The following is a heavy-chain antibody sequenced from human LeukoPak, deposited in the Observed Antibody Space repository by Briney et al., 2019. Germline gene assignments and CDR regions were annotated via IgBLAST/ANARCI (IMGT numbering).Heavy chain of an antibody. V-gene: IGHV3-73*01. CDR2: IDRPAKSYAT. D-gene: IGHD1-26*01. Sequence: GGSQRLSCAASGFTLSDSAIHWVRQASGKGLEWVGLIDRPAKSYATAYGASVGGRFTISRDDSKNTAYLQMDSLKTEDTALYYCTRDRGTYNWLDPWGQGTLVTVSS. CDR3: TRDRGTYNWLDP. CDR1: GFTLSDSA. J-gene: IGHJ5*02.